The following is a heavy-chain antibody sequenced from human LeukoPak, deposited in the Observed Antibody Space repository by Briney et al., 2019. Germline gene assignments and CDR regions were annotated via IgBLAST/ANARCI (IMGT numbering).Heavy chain of an antibody. CDR2: IYYSGST. Sequence: SETLSLTCTVSGVSISSGDYYWSWIRQPPGKGLEWIGYIYYSGSTYSNPSLKSRVTISVDTSKNQFSLKLSSVTAADTAVYYCARGFMASGASDYWGQGTLVTVSS. J-gene: IGHJ4*02. CDR3: ARGFMASGASDY. V-gene: IGHV4-30-4*01. D-gene: IGHD3-16*01. CDR1: GVSISSGDYY.